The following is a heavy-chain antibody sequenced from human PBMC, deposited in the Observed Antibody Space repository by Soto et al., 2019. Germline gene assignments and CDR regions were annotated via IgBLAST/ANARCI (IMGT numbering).Heavy chain of an antibody. V-gene: IGHV5-10-1*01. CDR2: IDPSDSYT. CDR3: ARLPLISLVRGITVADY. CDR1: GYSFTNYW. D-gene: IGHD3-10*01. J-gene: IGHJ4*02. Sequence: EVQLVQSGAEVKKPGEPLRISCEGVGYSFTNYWITWVRQMPGKGLEWLGRIDPSDSYTNYSPSFRGHVTISVDKSIRTAYLQWSSLEASDTAMYYCARLPLISLVRGITVADYWGQGTLVTVSS.